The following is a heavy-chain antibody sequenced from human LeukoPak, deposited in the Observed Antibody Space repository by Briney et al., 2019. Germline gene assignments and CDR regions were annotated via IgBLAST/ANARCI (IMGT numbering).Heavy chain of an antibody. J-gene: IGHJ4*02. D-gene: IGHD6-19*01. CDR1: GGSISSGDYY. Sequence: SETLSLTCTVSGGSISSGDYYWSWIRQPPGKGLEWIGYIYYSGSTYYNPSLKSRVTISVDTSKNQFSLKLSSVTAADTAVYYCARGGARGAVAGIVDYWGQGTLVTVSS. CDR3: ARGGARGAVAGIVDY. V-gene: IGHV4-30-4*02. CDR2: IYYSGST.